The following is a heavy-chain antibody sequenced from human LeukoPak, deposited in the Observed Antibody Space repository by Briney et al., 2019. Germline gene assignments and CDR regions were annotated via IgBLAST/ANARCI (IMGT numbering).Heavy chain of an antibody. CDR1: GYRFTGYY. CDR3: ARDRGYDKLYNWFDP. V-gene: IGHV1-2*02. CDR2: INPNSGGT. Sequence: GASVNVSCKASGYRFTGYYIHWLRQVPGQGLEWMGWINPNSGGTNYAQKFQGRVTMTRDTSSSTAYMELSRLRSDDTAVYYCARDRGYDKLYNWFDPWGQGTLVTVSS. D-gene: IGHD5-12*01. J-gene: IGHJ5*02.